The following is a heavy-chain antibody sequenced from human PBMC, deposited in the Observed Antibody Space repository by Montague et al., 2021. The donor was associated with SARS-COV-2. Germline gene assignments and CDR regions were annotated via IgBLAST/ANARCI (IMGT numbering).Heavy chain of an antibody. Sequence: SETLSLTCTVSGDSISTSYWAWIRQPPGKGLEWIGYVYYSGRSSYNSSLKSRVTISVDTSKNQFSLNLRSVTAADTAVYFCVSAERGDPDIPYCSCCKGMDLWGQGTSVTVSS. D-gene: IGHD2-21*02. CDR1: GDSISTSY. CDR3: VSAERGDPDIPYCSCCKGMDL. J-gene: IGHJ6*02. V-gene: IGHV4-59*01. CDR2: VYYSGRS.